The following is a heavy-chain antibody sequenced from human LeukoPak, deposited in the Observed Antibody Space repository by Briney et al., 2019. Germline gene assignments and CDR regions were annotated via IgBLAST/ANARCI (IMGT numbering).Heavy chain of an antibody. Sequence: GESLKISCKGSGYSFTSYWIGWVRQMPGKGLEWMGIIYPGDSDTRYSPSFQGQVTISADKSISTAYLQWSSLKASDTAMYYCARGALYGDYHAGGAFDIWGQGTMVAVSS. CDR3: ARGALYGDYHAGGAFDI. CDR1: GYSFTSYW. V-gene: IGHV5-51*01. J-gene: IGHJ3*02. D-gene: IGHD4-17*01. CDR2: IYPGDSDT.